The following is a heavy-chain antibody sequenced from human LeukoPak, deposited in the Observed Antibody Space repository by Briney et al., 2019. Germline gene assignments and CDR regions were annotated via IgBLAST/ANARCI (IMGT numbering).Heavy chain of an antibody. CDR3: ARGHCSSTSCYYYFDY. J-gene: IGHJ4*02. Sequence: GASVKVSCKASGYTFTSYDINWVRQATGQGLEWMGWMNPNSGNTGYAQKFQGRVTMTRNPSISTAYMELSRLRSDDTAVYYCARGHCSSTSCYYYFDYWGQGTLVTVSS. D-gene: IGHD2-2*01. V-gene: IGHV1-8*01. CDR2: MNPNSGNT. CDR1: GYTFTSYD.